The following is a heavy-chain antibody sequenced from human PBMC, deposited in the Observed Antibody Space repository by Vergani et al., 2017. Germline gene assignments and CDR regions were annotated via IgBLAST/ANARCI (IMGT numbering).Heavy chain of an antibody. CDR1: GGSFSGYY. J-gene: IGHJ6*03. Sequence: QVQLQQWGAGLLKPSETLSLTCAVYGGSFSGYYWSWIRQPPGKGLEWIGEINHSGSTNYNPSLKSRVTMSLDTSKNQFSLRLSSVTAADTAVYYCARGHCSSTSCYTGGPYYMDVWGKGTTVTVSS. V-gene: IGHV4-34*01. D-gene: IGHD2-2*02. CDR3: ARGHCSSTSCYTGGPYYMDV. CDR2: INHSGST.